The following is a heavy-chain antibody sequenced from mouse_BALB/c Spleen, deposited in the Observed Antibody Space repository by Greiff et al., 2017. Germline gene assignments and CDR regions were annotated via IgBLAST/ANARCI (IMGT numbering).Heavy chain of an antibody. V-gene: IGHV1-7*01. D-gene: IGHD5-1*01. CDR3: ARSPVPRAMDD. J-gene: IGHJ4*01. CDR1: GYTFTSYW. CDR2: INPSTGYT. Sequence: QVQLKESGAELAKPGASVKMSCKASGYTFTSYWMHWVKQRPGQGLEWIGYINPSTGYTEYNQKFKDKATLTADKSSSTAYMQLSSLTSEDSAVYYCARSPVPRAMDDWGQGTSVTVSS.